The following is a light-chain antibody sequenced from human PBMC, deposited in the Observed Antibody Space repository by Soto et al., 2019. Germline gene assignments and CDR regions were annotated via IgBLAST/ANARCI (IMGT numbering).Light chain of an antibody. CDR2: DST. CDR3: QQRIQ. V-gene: IGKV3-11*01. CDR1: QFPSSY. Sequence: EIVYTQAPRILTQSPGAMSSLYCRTSQFPSSYLAWYQQIPGQPPRLLIYDSTNRAAGIPARFSGSRSGTNFTLTISSVEPEDFAMYYCQQRIQFGQGTRLEIK. J-gene: IGKJ5*01.